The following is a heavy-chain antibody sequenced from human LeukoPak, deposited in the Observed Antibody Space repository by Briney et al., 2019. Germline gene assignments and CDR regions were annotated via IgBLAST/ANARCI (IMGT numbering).Heavy chain of an antibody. CDR1: GFTVSSNY. J-gene: IGHJ4*02. D-gene: IGHD6-19*01. CDR3: ARALVQWLANMPFDY. Sequence: GGSLRLSCAASGFTVSSNYMSWVRQAPGKGLEWVSVIYSGGSTYYADSVRGRFTISRDNSKNTLYLQMNSLRAEDTAVYYCARALVQWLANMPFDYWGQGTLVTVSS. CDR2: IYSGGST. V-gene: IGHV3-53*01.